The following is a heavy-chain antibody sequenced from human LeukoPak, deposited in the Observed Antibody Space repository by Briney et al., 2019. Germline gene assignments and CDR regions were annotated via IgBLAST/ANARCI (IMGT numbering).Heavy chain of an antibody. CDR3: ARDIYGGNYGVFDY. V-gene: IGHV4-59*01. D-gene: IGHD4-23*01. CDR2: IYYSGST. J-gene: IGHJ4*02. CDR1: GGSISSYY. Sequence: PSETLSLTCTVSGGSISSYYWSWIRQPPGKGLEWIGYIYYSGSTNYNPSLKSRVTISVDTSKNQFSLKLSSVTAADTAVYYCARDIYGGNYGVFDYWGQGTLVTVSS.